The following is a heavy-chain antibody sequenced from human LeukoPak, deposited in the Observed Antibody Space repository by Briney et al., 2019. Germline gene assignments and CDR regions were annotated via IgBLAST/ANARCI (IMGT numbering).Heavy chain of an antibody. D-gene: IGHD5-12*01. V-gene: IGHV5-51*01. CDR3: ARERGATGYDSGLDFDY. J-gene: IGHJ4*02. Sequence: GESLKIFWKGSGYKFSNYWIGWVRQMPGKGLGGRGMNYPGDSDDTRYSPSYLGQVTMSAHLSINPAYPQWSSLKASDPAIYYCARERGATGYDSGLDFDYWGQGTLVPVSS. CDR2: NYPGDSDDT. CDR1: GYKFSNYW.